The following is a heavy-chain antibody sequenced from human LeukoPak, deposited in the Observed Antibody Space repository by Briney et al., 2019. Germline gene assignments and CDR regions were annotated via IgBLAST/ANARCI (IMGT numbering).Heavy chain of an antibody. CDR3: ARTRTVFGLVIPEYYFDY. D-gene: IGHD2-21*01. CDR2: IIPIFGTA. V-gene: IGHV1-69*13. J-gene: IGHJ4*02. Sequence: SVKVSCKASGGTFSSYAISWVRQAPGQGLEWMGGIIPIFGTANYAKKFQGRVTITADESTITASMELSSLRSDVTAGYYCARTRTVFGLVIPEYYFDYWGQGTLVTVSS. CDR1: GGTFSSYA.